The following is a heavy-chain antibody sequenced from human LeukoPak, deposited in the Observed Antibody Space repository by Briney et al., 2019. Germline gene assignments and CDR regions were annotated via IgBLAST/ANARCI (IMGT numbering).Heavy chain of an antibody. CDR1: GGSISSSSYY. J-gene: IGHJ3*02. Sequence: SETLSLTCTVSGGSISSSSYYWGWIRQPPGKGLEWIGSIYYSGSTYYNPSLKSRVTISVDTSKNQFSLKLSSVTAADTAVYYCARRSSSWSGGAFDIWGQGTMVTVSS. V-gene: IGHV4-39*01. CDR2: IYYSGST. D-gene: IGHD6-13*01. CDR3: ARRSSSWSGGAFDI.